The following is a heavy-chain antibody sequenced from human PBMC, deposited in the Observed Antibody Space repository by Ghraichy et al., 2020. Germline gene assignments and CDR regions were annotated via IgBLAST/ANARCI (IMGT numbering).Heavy chain of an antibody. Sequence: GGSLRLSCAASGFTFSSYWMSWVRQAPGKGLEWVANIKQDGSEKYYVDSVKGRFTISRDNAKNSLYLQMNSLRAEDTAVYYCARAPAAPHLYYYYYYMDVWGKGTTVTVSS. CDR1: GFTFSSYW. V-gene: IGHV3-7*03. J-gene: IGHJ6*03. CDR2: IKQDGSEK. D-gene: IGHD6-6*01. CDR3: ARAPAAPHLYYYYYYMDV.